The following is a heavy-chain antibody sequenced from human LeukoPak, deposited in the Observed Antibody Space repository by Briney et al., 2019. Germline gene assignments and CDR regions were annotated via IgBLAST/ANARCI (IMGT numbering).Heavy chain of an antibody. CDR3: ARASTLNYYFGMDV. J-gene: IGHJ6*02. Sequence: SETLSLTCTVSGYCISSGYYWGWVRQPPGKGLEWIGNMYHSGSDFYNPSLKSRVTISVDTSKNQFSLNLSSVTAADTAVYYCARASTLNYYFGMDVWGQGTTVTVSS. D-gene: IGHD5/OR15-5a*01. CDR1: GYCISSGYY. CDR2: MYHSGSD. V-gene: IGHV4-38-2*02.